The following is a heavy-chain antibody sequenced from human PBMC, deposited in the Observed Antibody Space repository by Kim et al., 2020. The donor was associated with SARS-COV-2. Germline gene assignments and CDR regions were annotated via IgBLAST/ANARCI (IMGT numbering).Heavy chain of an antibody. J-gene: IGHJ4*02. V-gene: IGHV4-31*02. D-gene: IGHD3-10*01. Sequence: YNPSLKSRVTISVDTSKNQFSLKLSSVTAADTAVYYCARAPISGSGSYGYWGQGTLVTVSS. CDR3: ARAPISGSGSYGY.